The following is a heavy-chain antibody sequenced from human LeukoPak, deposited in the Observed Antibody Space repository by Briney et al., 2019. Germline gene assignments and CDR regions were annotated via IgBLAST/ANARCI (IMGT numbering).Heavy chain of an antibody. J-gene: IGHJ4*02. D-gene: IGHD2-2*01. CDR2: IYYSGST. CDR1: GGSLRSGGYY. CDR3: ATGGQYCSSTSCYGVSFDY. Sequence: SQTLSLTCTFSGGSLRSGGYYWSWIRQHPEKGLEWIGYIYYSGSTYYNPSLKSRVTISVDTSKNQFSLTLTSVTAADTALYYCATGGQYCSSTSCYGVSFDYWGQGTLVTVSS. V-gene: IGHV4-31*03.